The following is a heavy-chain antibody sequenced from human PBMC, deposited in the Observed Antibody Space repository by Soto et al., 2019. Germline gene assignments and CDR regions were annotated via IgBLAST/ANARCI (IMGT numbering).Heavy chain of an antibody. V-gene: IGHV4-39*01. D-gene: IGHD6-6*01. CDR3: ARHWVPSSSSTNPTTLIFDY. Sequence: QLQLQESGPGLVKPSETLSLTCTVSGGSISSSSYYWGWIRQPPGKGLEWIGSIYYSGSTYYNPSLKSRVTISVDTSKNHFSLRLSYVTVADTAVYYVARHWVPSSSSTNPTTLIFDYLGQGTLVIVSS. CDR2: IYYSGST. CDR1: GGSISSSSYY. J-gene: IGHJ4*02.